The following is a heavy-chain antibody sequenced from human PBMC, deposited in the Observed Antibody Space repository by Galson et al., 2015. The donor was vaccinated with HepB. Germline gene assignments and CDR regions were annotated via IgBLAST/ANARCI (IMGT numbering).Heavy chain of an antibody. CDR3: ARAGPYYYAYYFDS. CDR1: AFTFSNYD. Sequence: SLRLSCAASAFTFSNYDMSWVRQAPGKGPEWVSSISDNGGSTYNADSVKGRFTISRDNSKNTLYLQMNSLSAEDTAVYYCARAGPYYYAYYFDSWGQGTLVTVSS. J-gene: IGHJ4*02. V-gene: IGHV3-23*01. D-gene: IGHD3-10*01. CDR2: ISDNGGST.